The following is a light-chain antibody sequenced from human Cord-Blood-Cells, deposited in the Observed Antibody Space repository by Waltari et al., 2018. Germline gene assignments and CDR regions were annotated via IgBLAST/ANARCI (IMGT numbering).Light chain of an antibody. CDR3: CSYAGSYTWV. V-gene: IGLV2-11*01. CDR1: SSDVGGYNY. J-gene: IGLJ3*02. Sequence: QSALTQPRSVSGSPGPSVTISCTGTSSDVGGYNYVPWYQQHPGKAPKLMIYDVSKRPSGVPDRFSGSKSCNTASLTISGLQAEDEADYYCCSYAGSYTWVFGGGTKLTVL. CDR2: DVS.